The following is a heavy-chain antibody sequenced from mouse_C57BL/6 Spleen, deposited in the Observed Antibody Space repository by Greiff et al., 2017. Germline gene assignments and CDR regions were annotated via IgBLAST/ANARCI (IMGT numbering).Heavy chain of an antibody. V-gene: IGHV1-54*01. CDR1: GYAFTNYL. Sequence: VQLQQSGAELVRPGTSVKVSCKASGYAFTNYLIEWVKQRPGQGLEWIGVINPGSGGTNYNEKFKGKATLTADKSSSTAYMQLSSLTSEGSAVYFCASYEDYAMDYSGQENSRTVSS. J-gene: IGHJ4*01. D-gene: IGHD2-12*01. CDR3: ASYEDYAMDY. CDR2: INPGSGGT.